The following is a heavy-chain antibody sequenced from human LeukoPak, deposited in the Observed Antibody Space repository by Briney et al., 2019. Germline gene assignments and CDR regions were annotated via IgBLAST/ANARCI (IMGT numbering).Heavy chain of an antibody. Sequence: GGSLRLSCAASGFTFSSYAMSWVRQAPGKGLEWVSAISGSGGSTYYADSVKGRFTISRDNAKNSLYLQMNSLRAEDTAVYYCARSGYSGYAYCPDYWGQGTLVTVSS. D-gene: IGHD5-12*01. CDR2: ISGSGGST. CDR1: GFTFSSYA. CDR3: ARSGYSGYAYCPDY. J-gene: IGHJ4*02. V-gene: IGHV3-23*01.